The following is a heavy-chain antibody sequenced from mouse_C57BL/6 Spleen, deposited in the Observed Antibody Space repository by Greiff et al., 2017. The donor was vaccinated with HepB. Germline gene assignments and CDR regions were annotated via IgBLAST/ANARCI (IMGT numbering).Heavy chain of an antibody. CDR3: ARGGNPYWYFDV. CDR1: GFTFSDYG. CDR2: ISSGSSTI. Sequence: EVQLVESGGGLVKPGGSLKLSCAASGFTFSDYGMHWVRQAPEKGLEWVAYISSGSSTIYYADTVKGRFTISRDNAKNTLFLQMTSLRSEDTAMYYCARGGNPYWYFDVWGTGTTVTVSS. V-gene: IGHV5-17*01. J-gene: IGHJ1*03. D-gene: IGHD2-1*01.